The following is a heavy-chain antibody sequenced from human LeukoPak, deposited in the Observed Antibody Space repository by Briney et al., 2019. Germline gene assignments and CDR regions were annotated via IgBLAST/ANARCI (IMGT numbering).Heavy chain of an antibody. D-gene: IGHD3-3*01. Sequence: GGSLRLSCAASGFTFSSYNMNWVRQAPGKGLEWVSSISSSSSYIYYADSVKGRFTTSRDNAKNSLYLQMNSLRAEDTAVYYCARNYDFWSGYSTYYFDYWGQGTLVTVSS. CDR1: GFTFSSYN. J-gene: IGHJ4*02. V-gene: IGHV3-21*01. CDR2: ISSSSSYI. CDR3: ARNYDFWSGYSTYYFDY.